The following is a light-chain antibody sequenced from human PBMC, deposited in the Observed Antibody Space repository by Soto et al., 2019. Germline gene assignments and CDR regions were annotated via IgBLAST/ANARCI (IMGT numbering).Light chain of an antibody. Sequence: DIQMTQSPSAMSAALGDRVTITSRASQDISNSLAWFQQKPGNVPKRLIYAASTLQSGVPSRFSGSGSGTEFTLTISSLQPEDFASYYCLQHNSYPWTFGQGTKVDIK. CDR3: LQHNSYPWT. V-gene: IGKV1-17*03. CDR2: AAS. J-gene: IGKJ1*01. CDR1: QDISNS.